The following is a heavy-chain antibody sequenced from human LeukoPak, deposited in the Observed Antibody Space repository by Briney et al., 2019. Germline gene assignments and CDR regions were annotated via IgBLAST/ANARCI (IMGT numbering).Heavy chain of an antibody. D-gene: IGHD6-19*01. CDR1: AGSINSGGDY. CDR3: ARDRSGCGVFDY. Sequence: SQTLSLTCTVSAGSINSGGDYWNWIRQYPGKGLEWIGYIHYSGSTYHNPSLKSRVTISADASENQFSLRLSSVTAADTAVYYCARDRSGCGVFDYWGQGTLVTVSS. J-gene: IGHJ4*02. CDR2: IHYSGST. V-gene: IGHV4-31*03.